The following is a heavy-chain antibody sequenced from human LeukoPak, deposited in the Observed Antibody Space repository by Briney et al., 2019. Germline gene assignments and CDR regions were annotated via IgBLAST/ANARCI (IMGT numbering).Heavy chain of an antibody. D-gene: IGHD1-26*01. Sequence: AGGSLRLSCAASGLTFSTSSMHWVRQAPGKGLEWLAMIWSDGSNKYYADSVKGRFTISRDNSKSTVSLQMNSLRAEETAVYYCARDRAVRDLDHWGQGTLVTVSS. V-gene: IGHV3-33*01. CDR2: IWSDGSNK. J-gene: IGHJ4*02. CDR1: GLTFSTSS. CDR3: ARDRAVRDLDH.